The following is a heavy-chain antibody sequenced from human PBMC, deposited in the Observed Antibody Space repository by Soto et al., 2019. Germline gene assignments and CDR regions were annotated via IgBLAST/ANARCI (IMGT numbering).Heavy chain of an antibody. Sequence: PSETLSLTCTVSGGSIGSYHWSWVRQPPGKGLEWIASVYYTGTTNYNPSLGSRVTISIDAPGNRFSMEITSVTAADTAIYYCARDTVLTGMFDFWGQGTLITVSS. V-gene: IGHV4-59*01. J-gene: IGHJ4*02. CDR1: GGSIGSYH. D-gene: IGHD4-17*01. CDR3: ARDTVLTGMFDF. CDR2: VYYTGTT.